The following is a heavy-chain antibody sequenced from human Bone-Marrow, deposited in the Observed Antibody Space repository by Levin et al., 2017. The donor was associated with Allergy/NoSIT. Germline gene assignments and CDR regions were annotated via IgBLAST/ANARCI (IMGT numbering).Heavy chain of an antibody. D-gene: IGHD5-12*01. V-gene: IGHV5-51*01. Sequence: GESLKISCQGSGYTFPSYWIAWVRQTPGKGLECMGIIYAGDSDTRYSPSFRGQVTISADTSINTAYLEWSSLKASDTAIYFCARPHYHYHTQGIYSFDVWGQGTMVTVSS. CDR3: ARPHYHYHTQGIYSFDV. CDR2: IYAGDSDT. J-gene: IGHJ3*01. CDR1: GYTFPSYW.